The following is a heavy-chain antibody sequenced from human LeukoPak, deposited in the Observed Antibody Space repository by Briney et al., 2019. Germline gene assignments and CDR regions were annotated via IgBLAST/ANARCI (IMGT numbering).Heavy chain of an antibody. CDR2: INHSGST. V-gene: IGHV4-34*01. D-gene: IGHD1-1*01. Sequence: SETLSLTCAVYGGSFSGYYWSWIRQPPGKGLEWIGEINHSGSTNYNPSLKSRVTISVDTSKNQFSLKLSSVTAADTAVYYCARVRVPSYYYGMDVWGQGTTVTVSS. J-gene: IGHJ6*02. CDR1: GGSFSGYY. CDR3: ARVRVPSYYYGMDV.